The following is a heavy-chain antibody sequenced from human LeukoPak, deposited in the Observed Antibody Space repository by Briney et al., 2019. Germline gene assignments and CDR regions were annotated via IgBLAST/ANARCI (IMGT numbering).Heavy chain of an antibody. V-gene: IGHV1-2*02. D-gene: IGHD3-10*02. J-gene: IGHJ4*02. CDR1: GYTFTGYY. CDR2: INPNSGGT. CDR3: ARAVRGVIWPYYFDY. Sequence: GASVKVSCKASGYTFTGYYMHWVRQAPGQGLEWMGWINPNSGGTNYAQKFQGRVTMTRDTSISTAYMELSRLRSDDTAVYYCARAVRGVIWPYYFDYWGQGTLVTVSS.